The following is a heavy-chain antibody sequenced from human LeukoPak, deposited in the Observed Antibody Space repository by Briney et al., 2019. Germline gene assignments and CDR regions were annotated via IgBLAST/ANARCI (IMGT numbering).Heavy chain of an antibody. D-gene: IGHD5-18*01. CDR2: ISYDGSNK. Sequence: GGSLRLSCAASGFTFSSYAMHWVRQAPGKGLEWVAVISYDGSNKYYADSVKGRFTISRDNSKNTLYLQMNSLRAEDTAVYYCARDTAMASDYWDQGTLVTVSS. V-gene: IGHV3-30-3*01. CDR1: GFTFSSYA. CDR3: ARDTAMASDY. J-gene: IGHJ4*02.